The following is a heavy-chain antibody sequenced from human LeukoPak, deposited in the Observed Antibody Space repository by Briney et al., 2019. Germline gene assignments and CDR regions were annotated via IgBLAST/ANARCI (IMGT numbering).Heavy chain of an antibody. Sequence: PSETLSLTCTVSGGSISSSSYYWGWIRQPPGKGLEWIGSIYYSGSTYYNPSLKSRVTISVDTSKNQFSLKLSSVTAADTAVYYCARVSHPLHDSSAFDYWGQGTLVTVSS. CDR2: IYYSGST. D-gene: IGHD3-22*01. CDR1: GGSISSSSYY. CDR3: ARVSHPLHDSSAFDY. V-gene: IGHV4-39*01. J-gene: IGHJ4*02.